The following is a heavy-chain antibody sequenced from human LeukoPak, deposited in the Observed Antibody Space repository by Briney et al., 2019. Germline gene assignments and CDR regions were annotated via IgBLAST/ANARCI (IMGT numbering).Heavy chain of an antibody. CDR3: ARGRADYVWGSYRPYYFDY. Sequence: GGSLRLSCAASGVTFSSYWMSWVRQAPGKGLEWVANIKEDGSEKYYVDSVKGRFTISRDNAKNSLYLQMNSLRAEDTAVYYCARGRADYVWGSYRPYYFDYWGQGTLVTVSS. CDR1: GVTFSSYW. D-gene: IGHD3-16*02. V-gene: IGHV3-7*01. CDR2: IKEDGSEK. J-gene: IGHJ4*02.